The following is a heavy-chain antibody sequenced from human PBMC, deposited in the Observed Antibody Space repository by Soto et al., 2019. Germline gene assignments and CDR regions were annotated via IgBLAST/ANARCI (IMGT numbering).Heavy chain of an antibody. CDR2: IYTSGST. CDR3: ARIPMYCSGGSCYSYGMDV. D-gene: IGHD2-15*01. V-gene: IGHV4-61*02. Sequence: SETLSLTCTVSGDSISSSRYYWSWIRQPAGKGLEWIGRIYTSGSTNYNPSLKSRVTMSVDTSKNQFSLKLSSVTAADTAVYYCARIPMYCSGGSCYSYGMDVWGQGTTVTVSS. CDR1: GDSISSSRYY. J-gene: IGHJ6*02.